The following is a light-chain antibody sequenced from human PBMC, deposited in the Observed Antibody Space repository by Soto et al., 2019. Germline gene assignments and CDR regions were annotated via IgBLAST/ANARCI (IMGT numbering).Light chain of an antibody. CDR3: CSYAGSYTFYV. Sequence: QSVLTQPRSVSGSPGQSVTISCTGTSSDVGGHNYVSWYQQHPDKAPKLMIYDVSKRPSGVPDRFSGSKSGNTASLTISGLQADDEADYYCCSYAGSYTFYVFGTGTKVTVL. J-gene: IGLJ1*01. CDR2: DVS. V-gene: IGLV2-11*01. CDR1: SSDVGGHNY.